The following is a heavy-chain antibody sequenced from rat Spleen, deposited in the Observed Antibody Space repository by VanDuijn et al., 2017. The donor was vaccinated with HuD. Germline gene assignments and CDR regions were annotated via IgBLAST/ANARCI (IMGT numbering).Heavy chain of an antibody. CDR2: ISPSGGST. CDR3: ATDPHRVSYYSSYDYVMDA. Sequence: EVQLVESGGGLVQPGRSLKLSCAASGFTFSNYGMHWIRQAPTKGLEWVASISPSGGSTYYRDSVKGRFTISRDNAKSTLYLQMDSLRSEDTATYYCATDPHRVSYYSSYDYVMDAWGQGASVTVSS. D-gene: IGHD1-2*01. J-gene: IGHJ4*01. CDR1: GFTFSNYG. V-gene: IGHV5-19*01.